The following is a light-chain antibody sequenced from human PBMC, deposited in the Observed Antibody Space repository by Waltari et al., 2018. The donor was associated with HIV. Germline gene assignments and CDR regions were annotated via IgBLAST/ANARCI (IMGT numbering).Light chain of an antibody. V-gene: IGKV3-20*01. J-gene: IGKJ1*01. Sequence: EIMLTQSPGTLSVSPGEGATLSCRANQSVSSNALAWYQQKPGQAPRLLIYGASGRATGIPDRFSGSGSGTDFTLTISRLEPEDFAVYYCQQYVTSLWTFGQGTKVEIK. CDR3: QQYVTSLWT. CDR2: GAS. CDR1: QSVSSNA.